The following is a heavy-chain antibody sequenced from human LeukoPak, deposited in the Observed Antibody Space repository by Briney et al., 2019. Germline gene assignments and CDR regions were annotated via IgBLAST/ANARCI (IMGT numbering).Heavy chain of an antibody. CDR3: TRDTGTTGEVKFDP. CDR1: GNSYGDYY. D-gene: IGHD4-17*01. V-gene: IGHV4-4*07. J-gene: IGHJ5*02. Sequence: PSETLSLTCTVSGNSYGDYYWSWIRQPAGKGLGWIGRIYTSGSTTHNPSLKSRVTMSVDKSKNQFSLHLIYATAPDTAVYYCTRDTGTTGEVKFDPWGQGTLVTVSS. CDR2: IYTSGST.